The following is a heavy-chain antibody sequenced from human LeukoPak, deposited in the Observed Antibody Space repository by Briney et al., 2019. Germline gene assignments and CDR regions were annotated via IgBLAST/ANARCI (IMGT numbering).Heavy chain of an antibody. Sequence: PGGSLRLSCAASGFTFSNVWMTWVRQAPGKGLEWVSAISGSGGSTYYADSVKGRFTISRDNSKNTLYLQMNSLRAEDTAVYYCAKDPATVVTPFDYWGQGTLVTVSS. J-gene: IGHJ4*02. V-gene: IGHV3-23*01. CDR2: ISGSGGST. D-gene: IGHD4-23*01. CDR1: GFTFSNVW. CDR3: AKDPATVVTPFDY.